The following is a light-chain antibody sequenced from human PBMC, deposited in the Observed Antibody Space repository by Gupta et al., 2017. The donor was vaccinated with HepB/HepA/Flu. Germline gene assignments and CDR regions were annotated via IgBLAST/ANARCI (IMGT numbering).Light chain of an antibody. Sequence: DIQMTQSPSSLSASVGDRVTITCRASQSISSYLNWYQQKPGKAPKLLIYAASSLQSGVPSRFSGSGSGTDFTLTISSLQPEDFATYYCQQSYSTPCIFGXGTKLEIK. CDR3: QQSYSTPCI. CDR1: QSISSY. J-gene: IGKJ2*02. CDR2: AAS. V-gene: IGKV1-39*01.